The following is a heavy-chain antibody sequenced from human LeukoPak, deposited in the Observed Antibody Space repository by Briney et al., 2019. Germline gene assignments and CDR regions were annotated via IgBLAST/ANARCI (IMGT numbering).Heavy chain of an antibody. CDR3: ARTLQAPYGYSSSWYFWFDP. V-gene: IGHV5-51*01. CDR1: GYSFTSYW. J-gene: IGHJ5*02. D-gene: IGHD6-13*01. CDR2: IYPGDSDT. Sequence: GESLKISCKGSGYSFTSYWIGWVRQMPGKGLEWMGIIYPGDSDTRYSPSFQGQVTISADKSISTAYLQWSSLKASDTAMYYCARTLQAPYGYSSSWYFWFDPWGQGTLVTVSS.